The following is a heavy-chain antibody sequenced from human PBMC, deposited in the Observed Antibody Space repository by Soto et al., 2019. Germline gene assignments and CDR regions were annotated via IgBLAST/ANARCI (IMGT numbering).Heavy chain of an antibody. V-gene: IGHV3-21*01. CDR1: GFTFSSYS. D-gene: IGHD2-2*01. CDR3: ARQDIVVVPAATTREGYYYYGMDV. J-gene: IGHJ6*02. Sequence: GGSLRLSCAASGFTFSSYSMNWVRQAPGKGLEWVSSISSSSSYIYYADSVKGRFTISRDNAKNSLYLQMNSLRAEDTAVYYCARQDIVVVPAATTREGYYYYGMDVWGQGTTVTVSS. CDR2: ISSSSSYI.